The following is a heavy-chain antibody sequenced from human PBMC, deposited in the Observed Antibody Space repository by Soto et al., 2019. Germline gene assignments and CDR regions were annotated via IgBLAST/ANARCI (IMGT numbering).Heavy chain of an antibody. CDR1: GFTFSSYE. Sequence: GGSLGLPCVASGFTFSSYEMNWVRQAPGKGLEWISYISSSGSTIYYADSVKGRFTISRDNAKTSLYLQMNSLRDEDTAVYYCARTRWTYDLWKGAMDVWGQGTTVTVSS. D-gene: IGHD3-3*01. V-gene: IGHV3-48*03. CDR3: ARTRWTYDLWKGAMDV. J-gene: IGHJ6*02. CDR2: ISSSGSTI.